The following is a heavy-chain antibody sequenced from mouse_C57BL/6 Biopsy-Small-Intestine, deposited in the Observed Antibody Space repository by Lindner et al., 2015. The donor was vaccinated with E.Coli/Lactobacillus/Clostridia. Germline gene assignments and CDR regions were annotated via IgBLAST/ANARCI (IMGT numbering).Heavy chain of an antibody. V-gene: IGHV14-4*01. D-gene: IGHD2-12*01. CDR3: TTDSRSY. CDR1: GYAFTNYL. CDR2: IDPENGDT. Sequence: VQLQESGAELVRPGTSVKVSCKASGYAFTNYLIDWVKQRPEQGLEWIGWIDPENGDTEYASKFQGKATIIADTSSNTAYLQLSSLTSEDTAVYYCTTDSRSYWGQGTLVTVSA. J-gene: IGHJ3*01.